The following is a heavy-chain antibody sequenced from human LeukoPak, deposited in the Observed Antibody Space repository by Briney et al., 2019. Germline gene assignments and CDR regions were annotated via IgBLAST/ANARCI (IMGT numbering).Heavy chain of an antibody. Sequence: PGGSLRLSCVVSGSTFSTHGFHWVRQAPGKGLEWVSVIWHDGGRKEYADSVRGRFTISRDNSNLYLQMNSLRAEDTAIYYCARDIGNSGFNLDYWGQGTPVTVSS. V-gene: IGHV3-33*01. J-gene: IGHJ4*02. D-gene: IGHD5-12*01. CDR1: GSTFSTHG. CDR2: IWHDGGRK. CDR3: ARDIGNSGFNLDY.